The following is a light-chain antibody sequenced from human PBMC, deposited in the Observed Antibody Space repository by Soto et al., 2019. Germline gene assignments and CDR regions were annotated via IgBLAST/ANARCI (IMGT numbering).Light chain of an antibody. J-gene: IGLJ3*02. CDR2: DVN. V-gene: IGLV2-11*01. CDR1: SNDVGGYNY. Sequence: QSALTQPRSVSGSPGQSVTISCTGTSNDVGGYNYVSWYQQPPGKAPKLMIYDVNKRPTGVPDRFSGSKSCNTASLTISGLQAEDDDAYYCCSYSGAYYLVFVGGTKLTV. CDR3: CSYSGAYYLV.